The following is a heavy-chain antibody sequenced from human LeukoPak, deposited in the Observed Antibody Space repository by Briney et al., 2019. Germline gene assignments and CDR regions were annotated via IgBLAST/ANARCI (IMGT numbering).Heavy chain of an antibody. CDR2: ISSSGSTI. CDR3: ARDRDDGYCSGGSCYSGLDY. V-gene: IGHV3-11*04. CDR1: GFTFSDYY. D-gene: IGHD2-15*01. Sequence: GGSLRLSCAASGFTFSDYYMSWIRQAPGKGLEWVSYISSSGSTIYYADSVKGRFTISRDNAKNSLYLQMNSLRAEDTAVYYCARDRDDGYCSGGSCYSGLDYWGQGTLVTVSS. J-gene: IGHJ4*02.